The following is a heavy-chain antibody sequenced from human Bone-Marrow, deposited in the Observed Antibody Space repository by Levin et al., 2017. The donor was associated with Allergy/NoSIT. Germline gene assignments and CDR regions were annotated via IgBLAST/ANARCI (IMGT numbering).Heavy chain of an antibody. Sequence: AGGSLRLSCEASGFTFSTSWMSWVRQAPGKGLEWVANIKPDKSAEYYMDSVKGRFTISRDNAKNSLYLQMNSLRVEDTAVYYCVKDEAWASHWGQGSLVTVSS. D-gene: IGHD7-27*01. CDR3: VKDEAWASH. CDR2: IKPDKSAE. J-gene: IGHJ4*02. CDR1: GFTFSTSW. V-gene: IGHV3-7*01.